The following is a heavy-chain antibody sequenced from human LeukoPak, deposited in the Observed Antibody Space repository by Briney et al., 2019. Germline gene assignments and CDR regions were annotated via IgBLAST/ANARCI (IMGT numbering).Heavy chain of an antibody. D-gene: IGHD3-22*01. CDR3: ATIGAYDSSGYYYEGVY. CDR2: ISSSSSYI. V-gene: IGHV3-21*04. Sequence: GGSLRLSCAASGFTFSSYSMNWVRQAPGKGLEWVSSISSSSSYIYYADSVKGRFTISRDNAKNSLYLQMNSLRAEDTAVYYCATIGAYDSSGYYYEGVYWGQGTLVTVSS. CDR1: GFTFSSYS. J-gene: IGHJ4*02.